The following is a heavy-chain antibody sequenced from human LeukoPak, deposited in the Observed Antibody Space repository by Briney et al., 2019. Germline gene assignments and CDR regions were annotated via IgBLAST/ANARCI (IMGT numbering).Heavy chain of an antibody. D-gene: IGHD2-21*01. Sequence: GGSLRLSCAASGFTFSSYAMSWVRQAPGKGLEWVSAISGSGGGTDYADSVKGRFTISRDNSKNTLYLQMNNLRAEDTAVYYCAKTPDIWGGVCYYYMDVGGKGTTVTVSS. CDR2: ISGSGGGT. J-gene: IGHJ6*03. CDR3: AKTPDIWGGVCYYYMDV. V-gene: IGHV3-23*01. CDR1: GFTFSSYA.